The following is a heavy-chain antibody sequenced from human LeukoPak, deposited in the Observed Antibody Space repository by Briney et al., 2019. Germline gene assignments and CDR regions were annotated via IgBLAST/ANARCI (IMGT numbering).Heavy chain of an antibody. D-gene: IGHD6-13*01. CDR1: GFTFSSYE. J-gene: IGHJ4*02. Sequence: GGSLRLSCAASGFTFSSYEMNWVRQAPGKGLEWVSYISSSGSTIYYADSVKGRFTISRDNAENSLYLQMNSLRAEDTAVYYCARVPPRQLVLFDYWGQGTLVTVSS. CDR2: ISSSGSTI. CDR3: ARVPPRQLVLFDY. V-gene: IGHV3-48*03.